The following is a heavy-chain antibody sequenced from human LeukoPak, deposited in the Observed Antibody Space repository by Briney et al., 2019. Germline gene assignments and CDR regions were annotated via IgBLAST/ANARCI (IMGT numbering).Heavy chain of an antibody. V-gene: IGHV4-38-2*02. CDR3: ARAQGPFGP. CDR1: GYSISSGYY. J-gene: IGHJ5*02. Sequence: SETLSLTCTVSGYSISSGYYWGWIRQPPGKGLEWIGSIYHSGSTYYNPSLKSRVTISVDTSKNQFSLKLSSVTAADTAVYYCARAQGPFGPWGQGTLVTVSS. D-gene: IGHD3-16*01. CDR2: IYHSGST.